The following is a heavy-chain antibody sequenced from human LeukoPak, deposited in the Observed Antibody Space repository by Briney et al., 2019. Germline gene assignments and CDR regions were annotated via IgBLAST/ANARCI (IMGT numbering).Heavy chain of an antibody. CDR2: VYYCGST. J-gene: IGHJ6*02. D-gene: IGHD6-13*01. V-gene: IGHV4-39*01. CDR3: ARQLIAAAGSLANYGMDV. Sequence: SETLSLTCTVSGGSISSSSYYWGWIRQPPGKGLEWIGSVYYCGSTYYNPSLKSRVTISADTSKSQCSLKLSCVTAADTAMYYCARQLIAAAGSLANYGMDVGGQGTTVTVPS. CDR1: GGSISSSSYY.